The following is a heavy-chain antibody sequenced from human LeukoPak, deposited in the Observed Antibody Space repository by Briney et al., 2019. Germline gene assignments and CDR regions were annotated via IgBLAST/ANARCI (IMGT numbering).Heavy chain of an antibody. D-gene: IGHD4-23*01. Sequence: GGSLGLSCAASGFIFSDYTMMWVRRAPGKGLQWVATFTAYGGTYYAASVKGRFAISRDNSRDTVSLYMNSLRVEDTAMYYCAKGSTGGKVDWFGPWGPGTLVTVSS. V-gene: IGHV3-23*01. CDR2: FTAYGGT. CDR1: GFIFSDYT. CDR3: AKGSTGGKVDWFGP. J-gene: IGHJ5*02.